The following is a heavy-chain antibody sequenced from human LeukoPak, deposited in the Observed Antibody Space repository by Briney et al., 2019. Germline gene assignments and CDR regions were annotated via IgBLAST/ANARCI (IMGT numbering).Heavy chain of an antibody. J-gene: IGHJ6*02. V-gene: IGHV3-30-3*01. D-gene: IGHD3-22*01. Sequence: GGSLRLSCAASGFTFSSSAMHWVRQAPDKGLEWVAVILYDGTNKNYADSVKGRFTVSRDNSKNTLYLQMNSLRAEDTAVYYCAKDRSFGYYDSSGYGMDVWGQGTTVTVSS. CDR3: AKDRSFGYYDSSGYGMDV. CDR1: GFTFSSSA. CDR2: ILYDGTNK.